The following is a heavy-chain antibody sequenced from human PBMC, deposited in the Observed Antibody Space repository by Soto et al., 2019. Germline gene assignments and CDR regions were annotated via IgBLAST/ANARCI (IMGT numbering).Heavy chain of an antibody. CDR3: ARQTTYYYGSGLYNWFDP. D-gene: IGHD3-10*01. V-gene: IGHV4-39*01. CDR2: IYYSGST. J-gene: IGHJ5*02. Sequence: EALSLTCTVSGGSISSSSYYWGWIRQPPGKGLEWIGSIYYSGSTYYNPSLKSRVTISVDTSKNQFSLKLSSVTAADTAVYYCARQTTYYYGSGLYNWFDPWGQGTLVTVSS. CDR1: GGSISSSSYY.